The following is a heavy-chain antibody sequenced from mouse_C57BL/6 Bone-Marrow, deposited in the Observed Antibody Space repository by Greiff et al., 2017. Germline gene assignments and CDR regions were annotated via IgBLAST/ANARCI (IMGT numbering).Heavy chain of an antibody. CDR1: GYSITSGYY. V-gene: IGHV3-6*01. D-gene: IGHD1-1*01. J-gene: IGHJ4*01. Sequence: EVQLQESGPGLVKPSQSLSLTCSVTGYSITSGYYWNWIRQFPGNKLEWMGYISYDGSNNYNPSLKNRISITRDTSKNQFFLKLNSVTTEDTATYYCARDPLYYYGSSHAMDYWGQGTSVTVSS. CDR3: ARDPLYYYGSSHAMDY. CDR2: ISYDGSN.